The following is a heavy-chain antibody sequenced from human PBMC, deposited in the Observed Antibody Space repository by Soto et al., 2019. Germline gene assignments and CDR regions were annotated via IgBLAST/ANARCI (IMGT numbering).Heavy chain of an antibody. CDR2: IRSKANSYAT. D-gene: IGHD2-15*01. V-gene: IGHV3-73*01. CDR1: GFTFSGSA. Sequence: PGGSMRLSCAASGFTFSGSAMHWVRQASGKGLEWVGRIRSKANSYATAYAASVKGRFTISRDDSKNTAYLQMNSLKTEDTAVYYCTSRYCSGGSCRDYWGQGTLVTVSS. CDR3: TSRYCSGGSCRDY. J-gene: IGHJ4*02.